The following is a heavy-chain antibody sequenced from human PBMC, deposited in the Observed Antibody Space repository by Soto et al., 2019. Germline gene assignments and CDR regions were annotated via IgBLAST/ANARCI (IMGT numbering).Heavy chain of an antibody. CDR3: AKEANYYDSSGYYHNRYFDY. V-gene: IGHV3-9*01. D-gene: IGHD3-22*01. CDR2: ISWNSGSI. J-gene: IGHJ4*02. Sequence: SLRLSCAASGFTFDDYAMHWVRQAPGKGLGWVSGISWNSGSIGYADSVKGRFTISRDNAKNSLYLQMNSLRAEDTALYYCAKEANYYDSSGYYHNRYFDYWGQGTLVTVSS. CDR1: GFTFDDYA.